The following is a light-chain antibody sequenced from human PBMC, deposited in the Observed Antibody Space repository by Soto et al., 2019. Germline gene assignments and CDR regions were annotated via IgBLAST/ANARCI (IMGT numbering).Light chain of an antibody. V-gene: IGKV3-20*01. Sequence: EIVLTQSPGPLSLSPGERATISCRASQSVSSNYLAWYQQKPGQAPRLLIYAASNRASGIPDRFGGSGSGADFTLTVSRLEPEDFAVYYCQQYGSAPWTFGQGTKVEI. J-gene: IGKJ1*01. CDR2: AAS. CDR3: QQYGSAPWT. CDR1: QSVSSNY.